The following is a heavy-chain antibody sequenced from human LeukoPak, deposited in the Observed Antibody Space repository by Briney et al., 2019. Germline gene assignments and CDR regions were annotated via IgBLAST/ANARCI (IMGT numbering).Heavy chain of an antibody. V-gene: IGHV4-39*07. Sequence: SETLSLTCIVSGGSISSSSYNWGWIRQPPGKGLEWIGSIYYSGTTYYNPSLKSRLTISVDTSKNQFSLKLSSVTAADTAVYYCARVSSGATTVDYWGQGTLVTVSS. CDR2: IYYSGTT. J-gene: IGHJ4*02. CDR1: GGSISSSSYN. D-gene: IGHD1-26*01. CDR3: ARVSSGATTVDY.